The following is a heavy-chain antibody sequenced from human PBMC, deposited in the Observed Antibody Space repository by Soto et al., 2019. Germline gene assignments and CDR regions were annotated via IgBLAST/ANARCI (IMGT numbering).Heavy chain of an antibody. CDR1: GDSISNLDYF. CDR2: IYKSATT. CDR3: ARDSRTPSGGMDV. J-gene: IGHJ6*02. Sequence: PSETLSLTCSVSGDSISNLDYFWAWIRQPPGQALEYIGYIYKSATTYYNPSFESRVAISVDTSKSQFSLNVTSVTAADTAVYFCARDSRTPSGGMDVWGQGTTVTVSS. V-gene: IGHV4-30-4*01.